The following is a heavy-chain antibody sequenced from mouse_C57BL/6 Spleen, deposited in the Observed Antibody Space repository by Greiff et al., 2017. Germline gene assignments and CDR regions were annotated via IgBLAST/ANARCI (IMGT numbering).Heavy chain of an antibody. J-gene: IGHJ2*01. CDR1: GYTFTSYW. Sequence: VQLQQPGAELVRPGTSVKLSCKASGYTFTSYWMHWVKQRPGQGLEWIGVIDPSDSYTNYNQKFKGKATLTVDTSSSTAYMQLSSLTSEDSAVYYCARGGLRQGLDYWGQGTTLTVSS. CDR2: IDPSDSYT. D-gene: IGHD2-4*01. CDR3: ARGGLRQGLDY. V-gene: IGHV1-59*01.